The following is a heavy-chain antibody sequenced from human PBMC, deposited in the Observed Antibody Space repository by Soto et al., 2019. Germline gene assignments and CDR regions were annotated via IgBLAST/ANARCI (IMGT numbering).Heavy chain of an antibody. CDR2: ISAYNGNT. Sequence: ASVKVACKASGYTLTRDGGSWGSHAPGQGLEWMGWISAYNGNTNYAQKLQGRVTMTTDTSTSTAYMELRSLRSDDTAVYYCARVRGDIVVVPAATPYYYYGMDVWGQGTTVTVSS. J-gene: IGHJ6*02. CDR1: GYTLTRDG. CDR3: ARVRGDIVVVPAATPYYYYGMDV. V-gene: IGHV1-18*01. D-gene: IGHD2-2*01.